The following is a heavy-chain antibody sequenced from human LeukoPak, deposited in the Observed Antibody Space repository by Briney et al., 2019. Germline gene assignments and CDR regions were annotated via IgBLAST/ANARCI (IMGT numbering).Heavy chain of an antibody. CDR2: INPNSGGT. CDR3: AREGSSGAAAGDFDY. V-gene: IGHV1-2*02. CDR1: GYTFTGYY. J-gene: IGHJ4*02. D-gene: IGHD6-25*01. Sequence: ASVKVSCKASGYTFTGYYMHWVRQAPGQGLEWMGWINPNSGGTNYAQKLQGRVTMTTDTSTSTAYMELRSLRSDDTAVYYCAREGSSGAAAGDFDYWGQGTLVTISS.